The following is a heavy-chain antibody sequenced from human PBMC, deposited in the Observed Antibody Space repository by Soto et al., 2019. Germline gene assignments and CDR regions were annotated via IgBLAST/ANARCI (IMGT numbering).Heavy chain of an antibody. CDR2: ISYDGSNK. CDR3: ARDFKPAATYCYYGMDV. CDR1: GFTFSSYA. D-gene: IGHD2-2*01. J-gene: IGHJ6*02. V-gene: IGHV3-30-3*01. Sequence: QVQLVESGGGVVQPGRSLRLSCAASGFTFSSYAMHWVRQAPGKGLEWVAVISYDGSNKYYADSVEGRFTISRDNSKNTLYLQMNSLRAEDTAVYYCARDFKPAATYCYYGMDVWGQGTTVTVSS.